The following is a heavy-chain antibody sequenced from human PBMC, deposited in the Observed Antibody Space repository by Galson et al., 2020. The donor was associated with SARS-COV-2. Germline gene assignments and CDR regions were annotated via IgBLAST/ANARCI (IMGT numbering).Heavy chain of an antibody. V-gene: IGHV4-34*01. D-gene: IGHD5-18*01. J-gene: IGHJ4*02. CDR1: GGSFSGYY. CDR2: INHSGST. CDR3: ARWGDTAIVTYFDY. Sequence: SQTLSLTWSVYGGSFSGYYWSWIRQPPGKGPEWIGEINHSGSTNYKPSLQSRVTISVDTSKNQFSLQLRPVTAADTAVYYCARWGDTAIVTYFDYWGQGTLVTVSS.